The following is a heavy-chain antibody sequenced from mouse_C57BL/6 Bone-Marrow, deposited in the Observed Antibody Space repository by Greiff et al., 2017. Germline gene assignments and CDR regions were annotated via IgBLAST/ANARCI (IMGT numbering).Heavy chain of an antibody. V-gene: IGHV1-59*01. J-gene: IGHJ2*01. Sequence: QVQLQQPGAELVRPGTSVKLSCKASGYIFTSYWMHWVKQRPGQGLEWIGVIDPSDSYTNYNQKFKGKATLTVDTSSSTAYMQLSSLTSEDAAVYYCARAQDWGQGTTLTVSS. CDR3: ARAQD. CDR1: GYIFTSYW. CDR2: IDPSDSYT.